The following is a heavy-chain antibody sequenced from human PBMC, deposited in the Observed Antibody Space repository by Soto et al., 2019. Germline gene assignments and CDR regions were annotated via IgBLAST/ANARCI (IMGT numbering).Heavy chain of an antibody. Sequence: PSETLSLTCAVYGGSFSGYYWSWIRQPPGKGLEWIGEINHSGSTNYNPSLKSRVTISVDTSKNQFSLKLSSVTAADTAVYYCARGLGVRGVISPLYYYYYGMDVWGQGTTVTVSS. D-gene: IGHD3-10*01. V-gene: IGHV4-34*01. J-gene: IGHJ6*02. CDR1: GGSFSGYY. CDR2: INHSGST. CDR3: ARGLGVRGVISPLYYYYYGMDV.